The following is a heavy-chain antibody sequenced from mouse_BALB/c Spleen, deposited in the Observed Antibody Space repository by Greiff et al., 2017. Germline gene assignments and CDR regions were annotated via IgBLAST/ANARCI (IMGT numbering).Heavy chain of an antibody. CDR1: GYTFTSYY. J-gene: IGHJ3*01. V-gene: IGHV1S81*02. Sequence: QVQLQQSGAELVKPGASVKLSCKASGYTFTSYYMYWVKQRPGQGLEWIGEINPSNGGTNFNEKFKSKATLTVDKSSSTAYMQLSSLTSEDSAVYYCTHITTVVATEVYWGQGTLVTVSA. CDR3: THITTVVATEVY. CDR2: INPSNGGT. D-gene: IGHD1-1*01.